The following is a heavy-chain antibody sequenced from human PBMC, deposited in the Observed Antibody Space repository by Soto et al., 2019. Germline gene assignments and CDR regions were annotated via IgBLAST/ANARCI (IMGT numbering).Heavy chain of an antibody. CDR3: AREWWPLRLGELSSGTGFDY. V-gene: IGHV3-33*01. CDR1: GFTFSSYG. CDR2: IWYDGSNK. J-gene: IGHJ4*02. D-gene: IGHD3-16*02. Sequence: QVQLVESGGGVVQPGRSLRLSCAASGFTFSSYGMHWVRQAPGKGLEWVAVIWYDGSNKYYADSVKGRFTISRDNSKNSLYLQMNSLRAEDTAVYYCAREWWPLRLGELSSGTGFDYWGQGTLVTVSS.